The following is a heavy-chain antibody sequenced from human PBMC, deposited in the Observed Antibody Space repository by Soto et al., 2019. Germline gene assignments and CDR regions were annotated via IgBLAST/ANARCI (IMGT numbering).Heavy chain of an antibody. Sequence: PSQTLSLTCAISGDSVSSNSGAWNWIRQSPARGLEWLGRTFYRSRWYHDYAVFVKSRIMINPDTSKNQFSLQLNSLTPEDTAVYYCARDRGSSYPFDLWGQGTLVTVSS. J-gene: IGHJ5*02. V-gene: IGHV6-1*01. CDR3: ARDRGSSYPFDL. CDR2: TFYRSRWYH. D-gene: IGHD3-10*01. CDR1: GDSVSSNSGA.